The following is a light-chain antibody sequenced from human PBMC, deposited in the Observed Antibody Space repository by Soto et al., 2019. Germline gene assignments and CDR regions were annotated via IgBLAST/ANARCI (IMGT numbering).Light chain of an antibody. J-gene: IGKJ1*01. V-gene: IGKV1-5*01. CDR2: DAS. CDR1: QSISTY. Sequence: DIQMTQSPSSLSASVGDRVTITCRASQSISTYLHWYQQKPGKVPKLLIYDASNLESGVPARFSGSGSGTEFTLTISSLQPDDSATYYCQQYNIYWTFGQGTKVDIK. CDR3: QQYNIYWT.